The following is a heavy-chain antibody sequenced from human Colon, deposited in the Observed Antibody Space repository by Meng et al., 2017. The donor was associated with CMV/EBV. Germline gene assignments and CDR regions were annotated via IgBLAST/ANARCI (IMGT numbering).Heavy chain of an antibody. Sequence: EVNLLESGGGLVQPGGSLRLSCAASGFTFSNYGMNWVRQAPGKGLEWVSSISSSGSYTYYADSVKGRFTISRDNSKNTLYVQMNSLRADDTAIYYCTKSRFDDGSGYRSPPDYWGQGTLVTVSS. CDR3: TKSRFDDGSGYRSPPDY. CDR2: ISSSGSYT. D-gene: IGHD3-22*01. V-gene: IGHV3-23*01. J-gene: IGHJ4*02. CDR1: GFTFSNYG.